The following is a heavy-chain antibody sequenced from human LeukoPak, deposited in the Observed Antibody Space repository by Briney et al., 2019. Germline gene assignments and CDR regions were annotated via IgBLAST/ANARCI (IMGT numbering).Heavy chain of an antibody. CDR2: ISYDGSNK. J-gene: IGHJ2*01. V-gene: IGHV3-30*18. Sequence: PGGSLRLSCAASGFTFSSYGMHWVRQAPGKGLEWVAVISYDGSNKYYADSVKGRFTISRDNSKNTLYLQMNSLRAEDTAVYYCAKGHPRDIVVVPAVPLFDLWGRGTLVTVSS. CDR3: AKGHPRDIVVVPAVPLFDL. CDR1: GFTFSSYG. D-gene: IGHD2-2*01.